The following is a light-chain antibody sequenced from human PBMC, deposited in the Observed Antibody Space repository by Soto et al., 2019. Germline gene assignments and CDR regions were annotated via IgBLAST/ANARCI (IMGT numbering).Light chain of an antibody. V-gene: IGKV3-11*01. Sequence: EIVLTQSPATLSLSPGERATLSCRASQSVSSFLAWYQQKPGQTPRLLIYDASKRATGIPVRFSGSGSGTDFTLTISSLGPEDFAVYYCQQRTNWPPALSFGGGTKAEI. CDR1: QSVSSF. J-gene: IGKJ4*01. CDR3: QQRTNWPPALS. CDR2: DAS.